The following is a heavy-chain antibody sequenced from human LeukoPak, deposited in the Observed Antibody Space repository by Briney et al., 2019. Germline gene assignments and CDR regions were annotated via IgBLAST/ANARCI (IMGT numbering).Heavy chain of an antibody. D-gene: IGHD6-13*01. CDR2: IYYSGST. J-gene: IGHJ5*02. CDR1: GGSISDYY. V-gene: IGHV4-59*01. CDR3: ARVLHRRAAAGWFDL. Sequence: AGTLSLSCAASGGSISDYYWSWIRQPPGKGLEWIGYIYYSGSTNYNRSLKSRVTLSVDTSNNQFSLNLSSVPAAVTAGYYGARVLHRRAAAGWFDLWGEETLLGVSS.